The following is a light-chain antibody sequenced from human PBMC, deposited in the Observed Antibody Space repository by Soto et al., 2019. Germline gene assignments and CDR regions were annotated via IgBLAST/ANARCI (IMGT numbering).Light chain of an antibody. V-gene: IGKV1-33*01. J-gene: IGKJ4*01. CDR1: QDISNY. CDR2: DAS. CDR3: QQYDNLPRLT. Sequence: DIQMTQSPSSLSASVGDRVTITCQASQDISNYLNWYQQKPGKGPKLLIYDASNLETGVPSRFXGSGSGTDFTFTISSLQPEDIATYYCQQYDNLPRLTFGGGTKVEIK.